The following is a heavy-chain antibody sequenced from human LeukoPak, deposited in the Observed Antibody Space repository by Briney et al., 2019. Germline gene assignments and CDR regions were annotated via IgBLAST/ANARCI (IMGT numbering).Heavy chain of an antibody. CDR2: ISAYNGNT. CDR1: GYTFTSYG. J-gene: IGHJ6*02. CDR3: ARGWSTTGVATIYYYYYGMDV. Sequence: ASVKVSCKASGYTFTSYGISWVRQAPGQGLEWMGWISAYNGNTNYAQKLQGRVTMTTDTSTSTAYMELRSLRSDDTAVYYCARGWSTTGVATIYYYYYGMDVWGQGTTVTVSS. D-gene: IGHD5-12*01. V-gene: IGHV1-18*01.